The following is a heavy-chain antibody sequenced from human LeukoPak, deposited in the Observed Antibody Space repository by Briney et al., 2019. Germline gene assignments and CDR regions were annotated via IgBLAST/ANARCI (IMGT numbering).Heavy chain of an antibody. Sequence: GGSLRLSCAASGFTFSRHWMHWVRQAPGKGLVWISRINSDGSGTNYADFVKGRFTIPRDNAKSTVYLQINSLRDEDTAVYYCARICSSTDCLIPDWGQGTLVTVSS. CDR1: GFTFSRHW. V-gene: IGHV3-74*01. CDR2: INSDGSGT. J-gene: IGHJ4*02. D-gene: IGHD2-2*01. CDR3: ARICSSTDCLIPD.